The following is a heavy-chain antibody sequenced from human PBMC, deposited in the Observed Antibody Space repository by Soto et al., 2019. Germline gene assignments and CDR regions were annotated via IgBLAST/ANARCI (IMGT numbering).Heavy chain of an antibody. CDR1: GYTFTGYY. V-gene: IGHV1-69*06. CDR3: ARGPDSSGQPYYFDY. D-gene: IGHD6-19*01. J-gene: IGHJ4*02. Sequence: GASVKVSCKASGYTFTGYYMHWVRQAPGQGLEWMGGIIPIFGTANYAQKFQGRVTITADKSTSTAYMELSSLRSEDTAVYYCARGPDSSGQPYYFDYWGQGTLVTVSS. CDR2: IIPIFGTA.